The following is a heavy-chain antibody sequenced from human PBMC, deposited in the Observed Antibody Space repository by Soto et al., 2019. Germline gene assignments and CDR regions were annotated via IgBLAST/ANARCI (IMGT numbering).Heavy chain of an antibody. V-gene: IGHV1-69*01. CDR1: RVAFSKFI. CDR2: IIPIFGTA. D-gene: IGHD6-19*01. J-gene: IGHJ6*02. Sequence: QAQLEQSGGEVKKPGSSVKVSCKASRVAFSKFIVTWVRQAPGLGLEWVGGIIPIFGTANYAQKFQGRVTIPADESTSTSCMEVNNLRSEDTAVYYCAKVRYSSPMGYYYGMDVWGQGTTVTVSS. CDR3: AKVRYSSPMGYYYGMDV.